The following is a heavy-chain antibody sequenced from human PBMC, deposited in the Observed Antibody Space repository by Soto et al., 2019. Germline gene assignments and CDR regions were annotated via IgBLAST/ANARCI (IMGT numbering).Heavy chain of an antibody. Sequence: ASVKVSCKASGGTFSSYAISWVRQAPGQGLEWMGGIIPIFGTANYAQKFQGRVTITADESTSTAYMELSSLRSEDTAVYYCARGYCSSTSCYLKDLLYSAFDIWGQGTMVTVSS. CDR2: IIPIFGTA. CDR1: GGTFSSYA. V-gene: IGHV1-69*13. D-gene: IGHD2-2*01. CDR3: ARGYCSSTSCYLKDLLYSAFDI. J-gene: IGHJ3*02.